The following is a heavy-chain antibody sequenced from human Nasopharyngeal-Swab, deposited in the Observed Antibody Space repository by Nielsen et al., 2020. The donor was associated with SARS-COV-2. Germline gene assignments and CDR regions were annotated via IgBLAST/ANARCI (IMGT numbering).Heavy chain of an antibody. CDR2: ISYDGSNA. CDR3: ARDSRRYCSSTSCYMGNWFDP. J-gene: IGHJ5*02. Sequence: WIPQPPGKGLEWVAVISYDGSNAYYADSVKGRFTISRDNSENTLYLQVNSLRTEDTAVYYCARDSRRYCSSTSCYMGNWFDPWGQGTLVTVSS. V-gene: IGHV3-30-3*01. D-gene: IGHD2-2*02.